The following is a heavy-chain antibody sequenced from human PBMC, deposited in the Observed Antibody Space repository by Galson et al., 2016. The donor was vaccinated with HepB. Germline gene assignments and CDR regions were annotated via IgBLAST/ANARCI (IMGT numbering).Heavy chain of an antibody. CDR1: GGSISSYY. V-gene: IGHV4-59*01. J-gene: IGHJ6*04. CDR2: IYYSGST. Sequence: SETLSLTCTVSGGSISSYYWSWIRQPPGKGLEWIGYIYYSGSTNYNPSLKSRVTISVDTSKNQFSLKLSSVTAADTAVYYCAGATNYYYYGMDVWGKGTTVTVSS. CDR3: AGATNYYYYGMDV.